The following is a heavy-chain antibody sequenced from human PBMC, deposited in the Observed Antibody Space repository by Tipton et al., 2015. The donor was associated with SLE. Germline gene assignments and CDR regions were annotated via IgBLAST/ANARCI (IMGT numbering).Heavy chain of an antibody. J-gene: IGHJ5*02. CDR2: MHYTGKA. CDR3: ARGQRTIES. V-gene: IGHV4-39*07. Sequence: TLSLTCTVSGGSISSSSYYWGWIRQPPGKGLEWIGTMHYTGKAYYNPSLKSRVTISVDTSKNQFSLKLSSVTAADTAVYYCARGQRTIESWGQGTLVTVSS. CDR1: GGSISSSSYY. D-gene: IGHD1-7*01.